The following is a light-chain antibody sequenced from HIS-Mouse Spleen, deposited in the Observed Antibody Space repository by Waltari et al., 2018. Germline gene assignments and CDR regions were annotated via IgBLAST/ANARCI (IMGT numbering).Light chain of an antibody. CDR2: QDS. Sequence: SYELTQPPSVSVSPVQTASITCSGDKLGDKYACWYQQKPVQAPVLVIYQDSKGPSGIAVRFSGSMSGNTAILRISGTLSMDEADYYCKALDSMHVVFGGWNKLTVL. CDR3: KALDSMHVV. J-gene: IGLJ2*01. CDR1: KLGDKY. V-gene: IGLV3-1*01.